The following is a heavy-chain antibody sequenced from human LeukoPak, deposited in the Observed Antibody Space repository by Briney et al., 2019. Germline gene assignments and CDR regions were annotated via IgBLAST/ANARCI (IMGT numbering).Heavy chain of an antibody. Sequence: PSETLSLTCTVSGGSISSSSYYWGWIRQPPGKGLEWIGSIYYSGSTYYNPSLKSRVTISVDTSKNQFSLKLSSVTAADTAVYYCARTQPSIAAAGKEFQHWGQGTLVTVSS. V-gene: IGHV4-39*07. CDR3: ARTQPSIAAAGKEFQH. J-gene: IGHJ1*01. CDR2: IYYSGST. CDR1: GGSISSSSYY. D-gene: IGHD6-13*01.